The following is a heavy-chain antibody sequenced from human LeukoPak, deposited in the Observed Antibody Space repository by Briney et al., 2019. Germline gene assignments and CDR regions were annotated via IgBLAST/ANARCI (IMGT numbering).Heavy chain of an antibody. CDR1: GFTFSSYG. Sequence: HPGGSLRLSCAASGFTFSSYGMHWVRQAPGKGLEWVANIKQDGSEKYYVDSVKGRFTISRDNAKNSLYLQMNSLRAEDTAVYYCARSFYFDYWGQGTLVTVSS. CDR2: IKQDGSEK. J-gene: IGHJ4*02. V-gene: IGHV3-7*01. CDR3: ARSFYFDY.